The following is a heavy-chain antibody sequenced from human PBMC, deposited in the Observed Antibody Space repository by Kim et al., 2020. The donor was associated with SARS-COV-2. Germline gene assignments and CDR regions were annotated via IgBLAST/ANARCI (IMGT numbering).Heavy chain of an antibody. CDR3: LSDGGIVGATAGNYAFDI. J-gene: IGHJ3*02. D-gene: IGHD1-26*01. CDR2: INHSGST. V-gene: IGHV4-34*01. CDR1: GGSFSGYY. Sequence: SETLSLTCAVYGGSFSGYYWSWIRQPPGKGLEWFGEINHSGSTTYNTSLKSRVTISVDTSKNQFSRKLSSVTAADAAVYYCLSDGGIVGATAGNYAFDIWGQGTMVTVS.